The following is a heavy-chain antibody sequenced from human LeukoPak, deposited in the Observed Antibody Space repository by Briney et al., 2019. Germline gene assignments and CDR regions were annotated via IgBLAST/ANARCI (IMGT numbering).Heavy chain of an antibody. J-gene: IGHJ4*02. CDR3: ARDLLVVVPAATLIGPLAY. CDR2: INPNSGGT. Sequence: ASVKVSCKASGYTFTGYYMHWVRQAPGQGLEWMGWINPNSGGTNYAQKFQGRVTMTRDTSISTAYMELSRLRSDDTAVYYCARDLLVVVPAATLIGPLAYWGQGTLVTVSS. D-gene: IGHD2-2*01. V-gene: IGHV1-2*02. CDR1: GYTFTGYY.